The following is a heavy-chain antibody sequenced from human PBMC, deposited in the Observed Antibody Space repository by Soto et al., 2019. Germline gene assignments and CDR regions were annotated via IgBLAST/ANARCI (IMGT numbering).Heavy chain of an antibody. CDR2: IITIFGTA. D-gene: IGHD5-12*01. J-gene: IGHJ6*02. V-gene: IGHV1-69*13. Sequence: ASVKFSCKASRGTFSSYAISWVRHAPGQGLEWMGGIITIFGTANYAQKFQGRVTITADESTSTAYMELSSLRSEDRAVYYCARVLVATISSYYYGMDVWGQGTTVTVSS. CDR1: RGTFSSYA. CDR3: ARVLVATISSYYYGMDV.